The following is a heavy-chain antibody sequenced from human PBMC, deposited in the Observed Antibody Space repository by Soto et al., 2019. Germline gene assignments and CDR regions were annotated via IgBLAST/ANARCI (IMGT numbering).Heavy chain of an antibody. CDR3: ARWITMVRGVPDNWFDP. J-gene: IGHJ5*02. CDR2: ISAYNGNT. CDR1: GYTFTSYG. Sequence: ASVKVSCKASGYTFTSYGISWVRQAPGQGLEWMGWISAYNGNTNYAQKLQGRVTMTTDTSTSTAYMELRSLRSDDTAGYYCARWITMVRGVPDNWFDPWGQGTLVTVSS. V-gene: IGHV1-18*01. D-gene: IGHD3-10*01.